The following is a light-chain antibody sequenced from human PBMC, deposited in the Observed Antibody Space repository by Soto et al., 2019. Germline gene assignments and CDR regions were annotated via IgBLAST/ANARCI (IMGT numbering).Light chain of an antibody. CDR3: QQYGGSPGP. V-gene: IGKV3-20*01. CDR1: QSVSSSY. CDR2: DAS. Sequence: EIVLTQSPGTLSLSPGERATLSCRASQSVSSSYLAWYQQKPGQAPRLLIYDASSRAAGIPDRFSGSGSGTDFTLTITRLEPEDFAVYYCQQYGGSPGPFGHGTKLEIK. J-gene: IGKJ2*01.